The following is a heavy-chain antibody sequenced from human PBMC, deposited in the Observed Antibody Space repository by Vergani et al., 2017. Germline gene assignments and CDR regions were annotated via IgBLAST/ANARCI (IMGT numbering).Heavy chain of an antibody. D-gene: IGHD2-21*01. J-gene: IGHJ6*03. CDR2: MYTSGHT. CDR1: GASVSRGTYY. Sequence: QVQPQESGPGLVKPSQTLSLTCTVSGASVSRGTYYWTWIRQPAGKKLEWIVRMYTSGHTIYNPSLESRVTMSVDTSKNQFSLQLSSVTAADTAVYYCARASHCINCYSEGPNGPGYYYMDVWGKGTTVTVSS. V-gene: IGHV4-61*02. CDR3: ARASHCINCYSEGPNGPGYYYMDV.